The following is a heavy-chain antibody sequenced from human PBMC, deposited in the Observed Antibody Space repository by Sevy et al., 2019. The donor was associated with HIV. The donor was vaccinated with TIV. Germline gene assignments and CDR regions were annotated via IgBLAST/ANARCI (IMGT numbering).Heavy chain of an antibody. Sequence: GGSLRLSCAASGFTFSNAWMSWVRQAPGKGLEWVGRIKSKTDGGTTDYAAPVKGRFTISRDDSKNPLYLQMNSLKTEDTAVYYCTTDVSSGYYYGYYYYGMDVWGQGTTVTVSS. J-gene: IGHJ6*02. CDR1: GFTFSNAW. CDR2: IKSKTDGGTT. D-gene: IGHD3-22*01. CDR3: TTDVSSGYYYGYYYYGMDV. V-gene: IGHV3-15*01.